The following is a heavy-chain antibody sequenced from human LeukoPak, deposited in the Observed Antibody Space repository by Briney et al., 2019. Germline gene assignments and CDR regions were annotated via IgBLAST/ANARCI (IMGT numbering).Heavy chain of an antibody. V-gene: IGHV4-34*01. Sequence: PSETLSLTCAVYGGSFSGYYWSWIRQAPGKGLEWIGEINHSGSTNYNPSLKSRVTISVDTSKNQFSLKLSSVTAADTAVYYCARGSSTSGDWFDPWGQGTLVTVSS. D-gene: IGHD2-2*01. J-gene: IGHJ5*02. CDR2: INHSGST. CDR3: ARGSSTSGDWFDP. CDR1: GGSFSGYY.